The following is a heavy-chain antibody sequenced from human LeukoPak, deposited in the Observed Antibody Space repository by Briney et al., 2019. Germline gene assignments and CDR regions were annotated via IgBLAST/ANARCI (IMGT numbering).Heavy chain of an antibody. CDR2: INHSGST. D-gene: IGHD1-26*01. V-gene: IGHV4-34*01. CDR3: ARRPVGATIDY. CDR1: GGSFSGYY. J-gene: IGHJ4*02. Sequence: SETLSLTCAVYGGSFSGYYWTWIRQPPGKGLEWIGKINHSGSTNCNPSLKSRVTVSVDTSKNQFSLKLTSVTAADTAVYYCARRPVGATIDYWGQGTLVTVSS.